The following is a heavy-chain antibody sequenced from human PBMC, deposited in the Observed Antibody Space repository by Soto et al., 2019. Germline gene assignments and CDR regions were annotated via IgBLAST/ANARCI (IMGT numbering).Heavy chain of an antibody. D-gene: IGHD3-22*01. CDR1: GFTFSSYG. CDR2: ISYDGSNK. V-gene: IGHV3-30*18. CDR3: AKDEMPNYYDSSGYYDY. J-gene: IGHJ4*02. Sequence: VGSLRLSCAASGFTFSSYGMHWVRQAPGKGLEWVAVISYDGSNKYYADSVKGRFTISRDNSKNTLYLQMNSLRAEDTAVYYCAKDEMPNYYDSSGYYDYWGQGTLVTVSS.